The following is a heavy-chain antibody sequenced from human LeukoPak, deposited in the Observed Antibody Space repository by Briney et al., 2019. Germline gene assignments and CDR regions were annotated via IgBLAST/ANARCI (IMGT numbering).Heavy chain of an antibody. V-gene: IGHV1-69*04. Sequence: ASAKVSCKASGGTFSSYAISWVRQAPGQGLEWMGRIIPILGIANYAQKFQGRVTITADKSTSTAYMELSSLRSEDTAVYYCARAAWYYYDSSGFSAPYYYGMDVWGQGTTVTVSS. CDR3: ARAAWYYYDSSGFSAPYYYGMDV. CDR1: GGTFSSYA. J-gene: IGHJ6*02. D-gene: IGHD3-22*01. CDR2: IIPILGIA.